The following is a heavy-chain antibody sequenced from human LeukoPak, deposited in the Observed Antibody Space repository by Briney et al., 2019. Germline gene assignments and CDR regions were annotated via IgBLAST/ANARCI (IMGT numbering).Heavy chain of an antibody. CDR2: IYTSGST. CDR1: GGSISSYY. CDR3: ASGPGVGYDFWSGTPSYYYYYMDV. J-gene: IGHJ6*03. D-gene: IGHD3-3*01. V-gene: IGHV4-4*07. Sequence: PSETLSLTCTASGGSISSYYWSWIRQPAGKGLEWVGRIYTSGSTKYNPSPKSRLTITVDKTKNQFSLKLSSVTAADTAVYYCASGPGVGYDFWSGTPSYYYYYMDVWGKGATVTVSS.